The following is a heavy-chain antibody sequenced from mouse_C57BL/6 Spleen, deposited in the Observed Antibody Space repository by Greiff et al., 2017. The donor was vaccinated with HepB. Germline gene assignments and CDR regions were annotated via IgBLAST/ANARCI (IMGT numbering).Heavy chain of an antibody. CDR2: IWSGGST. Sequence: VQVVESGPGLVQPSQSLSITCTVSGFSLTSYGVHWVRQPPGKGLEWLGVIWSGGSTDYNAAFISRLSISKDNSKSQVFFKMNSLQADDTAIYYCAKLGRGYFDVWGTGTTVTVSS. CDR1: GFSLTSYG. D-gene: IGHD3-1*01. CDR3: AKLGRGYFDV. V-gene: IGHV2-4*01. J-gene: IGHJ1*03.